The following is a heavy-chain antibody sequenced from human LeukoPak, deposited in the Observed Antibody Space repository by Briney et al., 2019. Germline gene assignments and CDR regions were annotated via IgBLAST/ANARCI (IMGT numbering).Heavy chain of an antibody. J-gene: IGHJ6*02. CDR1: GFTFSNAW. D-gene: IGHD6-19*01. Sequence: PGGSLRLSSAASGFTFSNAWMSWGRQAPGKGREWVGRIKSKTDGGTTYYAAPVKGRFTISRDDSKNTLYLQMNSLKTEDTAVYYCTTEGSGRPGGDYYGMDVWGQGTTVTVSS. CDR3: TTEGSGRPGGDYYGMDV. CDR2: IKSKTDGGTT. V-gene: IGHV3-15*01.